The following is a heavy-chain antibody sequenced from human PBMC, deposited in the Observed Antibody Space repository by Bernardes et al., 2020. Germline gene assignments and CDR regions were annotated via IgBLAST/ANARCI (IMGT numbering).Heavy chain of an antibody. CDR3: AKRGVVVPAATVYYYYGMDV. V-gene: IGHV3-23*01. CDR2: ISGSGGSP. Sequence: GGSLRLSCAASGFTFRSYAMSWVRQAPGKGLEWVSAISGSGGSPYYADSVKGRFTISRDNSKNTLYLQMNSLRAEDTAVYYCAKRGVVVPAATVYYYYGMDVWGKGTTVTVSS. CDR1: GFTFRSYA. D-gene: IGHD2-2*01. J-gene: IGHJ6*04.